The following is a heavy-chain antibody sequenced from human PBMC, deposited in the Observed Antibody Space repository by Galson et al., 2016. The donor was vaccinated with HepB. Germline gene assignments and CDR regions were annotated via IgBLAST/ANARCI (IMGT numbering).Heavy chain of an antibody. D-gene: IGHD3-16*01. V-gene: IGHV4-4*02. CDR1: SVSISSNTW. CDR3: AMGEQPSLHY. Sequence: SETLSLTCAISSVSISSNTWWSWVRQPPEKGLEWIGEVHHRGSTNYNPSLKGRVTISADKSKIQFFLNLTSVTAADTAVYYCAMGEQPSLHYWGQGTLVTVSS. CDR2: VHHRGST. J-gene: IGHJ4*02.